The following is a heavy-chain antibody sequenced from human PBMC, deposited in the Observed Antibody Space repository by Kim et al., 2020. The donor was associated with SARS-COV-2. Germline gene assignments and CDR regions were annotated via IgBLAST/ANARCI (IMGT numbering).Heavy chain of an antibody. V-gene: IGHV3-23*01. J-gene: IGHJ6*02. CDR1: GFTFSSYA. CDR3: AKGLYYDSSSTYYYYGMDV. D-gene: IGHD3-22*01. CDR2: ISGSGGST. Sequence: GGSLRLSCAASGFTFSSYAMSWVRQAPGKGLEWVSAISGSGGSTYYADSVKGRFTISRDNSKNTLYLQMNSLRAEDTAVYYCAKGLYYDSSSTYYYYGMDVWGQGTTVTVSS.